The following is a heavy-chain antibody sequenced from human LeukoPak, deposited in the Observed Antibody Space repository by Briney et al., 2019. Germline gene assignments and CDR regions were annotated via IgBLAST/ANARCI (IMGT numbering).Heavy chain of an antibody. D-gene: IGHD2-2*02. CDR2: ISSTGKTI. CDR1: GFTFGSYE. CDR3: VRDIHSSDCFDY. Sequence: SGGSLSLSCAASGFTFGSYEMNWVRQAPGKGLEWVSYISSTGKTIYFADSVKGRFTISRDNAKNSLFLQMNSLRAEDTAVYFCVRDIHSSDCFDYWGQGTLVTASS. J-gene: IGHJ4*01. V-gene: IGHV3-48*03.